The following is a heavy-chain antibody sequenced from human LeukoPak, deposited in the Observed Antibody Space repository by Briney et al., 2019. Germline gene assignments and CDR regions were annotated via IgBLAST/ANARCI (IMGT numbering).Heavy chain of an antibody. J-gene: IGHJ4*02. CDR2: ITSDGSST. CDR1: GFTFSNYW. CDR3: ASTSVVAAPPFFDY. D-gene: IGHD2-15*01. Sequence: PGGSLRLSCAASGFTFSNYWMHWVRQAPGKGLVWVSRITSDGSSTTYADSVKGRFTISRDNAKNTLYLQMNSLRPEDTAVYYCASTSVVAAPPFFDYWGQGTLVTVSS. V-gene: IGHV3-74*01.